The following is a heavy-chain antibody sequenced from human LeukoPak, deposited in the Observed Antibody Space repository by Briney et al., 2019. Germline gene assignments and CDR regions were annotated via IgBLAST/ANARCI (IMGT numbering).Heavy chain of an antibody. V-gene: IGHV4-34*01. D-gene: IGHD4-17*01. Sequence: SETLSLTCAVYGGSFSGYYWSWIRQPPGKGLEWIGEINHSGSTNYNPSLKSRVTISVDTSKNQFSLKLSSVTAADTAVYYCARPTTVTTHCFQHWGQGTLVTVSS. CDR2: INHSGST. CDR1: GGSFSGYY. CDR3: ARPTTVTTHCFQH. J-gene: IGHJ1*01.